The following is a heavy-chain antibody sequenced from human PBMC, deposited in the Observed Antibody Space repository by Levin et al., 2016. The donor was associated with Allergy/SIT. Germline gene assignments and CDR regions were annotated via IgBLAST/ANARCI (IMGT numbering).Heavy chain of an antibody. J-gene: IGHJ6*02. D-gene: IGHD2-2*01. Sequence: WIRQPPGKGLEWVSSISSSSSYIYYADSVKGRFTISRDNAKNSLYLQMNSLRAEDTAVYYCARDRPRVHRDIVVVPSYYYYGMDVWGQGTTVTVSS. CDR3: ARDRPRVHRDIVVVPSYYYYGMDV. V-gene: IGHV3-21*01. CDR2: ISSSSSYI.